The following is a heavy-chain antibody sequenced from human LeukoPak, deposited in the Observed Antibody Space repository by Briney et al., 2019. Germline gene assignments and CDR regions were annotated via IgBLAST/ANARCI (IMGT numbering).Heavy chain of an antibody. D-gene: IGHD5-24*01. CDR2: ISYDGSTE. CDR1: GFTFSNYG. Sequence: PGRSLRLSCAASGFTFSNYGMHWVRQAPGKGLEWVAVISYDGSTEQYSDSVKGRSTISRDNSKNTLYLQMDSLRPEDTAVYYCAKDYRRGGYNYYFDYWGQGTLVTLSS. V-gene: IGHV3-30*18. J-gene: IGHJ4*02. CDR3: AKDYRRGGYNYYFDY.